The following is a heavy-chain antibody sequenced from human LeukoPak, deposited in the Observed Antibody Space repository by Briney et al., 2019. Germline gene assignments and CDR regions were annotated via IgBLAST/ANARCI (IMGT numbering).Heavy chain of an antibody. Sequence: GGSLRLSCAASGFTFSSYAMSWVRQAPGKGLEWVGRIKSKTDGGTTDYAAPVKGRFTISRDDSKNTLYLQMNSLKTEDTAVYYCTTEGDYGGNPNYWGQGTLVTVSS. CDR3: TTEGDYGGNPNY. J-gene: IGHJ4*02. CDR1: GFTFSSYA. D-gene: IGHD4-23*01. CDR2: IKSKTDGGTT. V-gene: IGHV3-15*01.